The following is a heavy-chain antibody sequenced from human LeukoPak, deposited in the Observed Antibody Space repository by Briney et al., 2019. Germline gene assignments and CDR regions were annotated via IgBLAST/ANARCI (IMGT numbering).Heavy chain of an antibody. CDR3: ATLISGRYRDGYNFFDY. CDR2: FDPEDGET. D-gene: IGHD5-24*01. J-gene: IGHJ4*02. Sequence: ASVKVSCKVSGYTLTELSMHWARQAPGKGLEWMGGFDPEDGETIYAQKFQGRVTMTEDTSTGTAYMELSSLRSEDTAVYYCATLISGRYRDGYNFFDYWGQGTLVTVSS. V-gene: IGHV1-24*01. CDR1: GYTLTELS.